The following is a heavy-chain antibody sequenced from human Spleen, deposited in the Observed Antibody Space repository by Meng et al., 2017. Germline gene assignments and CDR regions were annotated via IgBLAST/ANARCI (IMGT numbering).Heavy chain of an antibody. CDR2: ISYDGSNK. CDR3: ARAMVRGVMFDY. D-gene: IGHD3-10*01. J-gene: IGHJ4*02. V-gene: IGHV3-30*04. Sequence: GESLKISCAASGFTFSSYAMHWVRQAPGKGLEWVAVISYDGSNKYYADSVKGRFTISRDNSKNTLYLQMNSLRAEDTAVYYCARAMVRGVMFDYWGQGTLVTVSS. CDR1: GFTFSSYA.